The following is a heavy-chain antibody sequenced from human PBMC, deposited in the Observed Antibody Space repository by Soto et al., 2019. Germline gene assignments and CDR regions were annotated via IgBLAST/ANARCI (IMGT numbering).Heavy chain of an antibody. CDR2: ISSSNRYI. Sequence: GGSLRLSCAASGFNCSTYTMNWVRQAPGKGLEWVSSISSSNRYIYYADSVKGRFTISRDDAKNSLYLQMNSLRAEDTAVYYCARDRCSGGSCYRNYAFDIWGQGTLVTVSS. CDR3: ARDRCSGGSCYRNYAFDI. J-gene: IGHJ3*02. D-gene: IGHD2-15*01. V-gene: IGHV3-21*06. CDR1: GFNCSTYT.